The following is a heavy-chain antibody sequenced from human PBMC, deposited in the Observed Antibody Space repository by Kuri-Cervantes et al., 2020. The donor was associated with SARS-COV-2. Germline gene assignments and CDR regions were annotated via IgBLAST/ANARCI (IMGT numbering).Heavy chain of an antibody. CDR3: ARERILPRRAFGYEFDY. V-gene: IGHV1-2*02. J-gene: IGHJ4*02. D-gene: IGHD5-12*01. CDR2: INPNSGGT. Sequence: ASVKVSCKASGYTFTGYYMHWVRQAPGQGLEWMGWINPNSGGTNYSQKFQGRVTITRDTSASTAYMELSSLRSEDTAVYYCARERILPRRAFGYEFDYWGQGTLVTVSS. CDR1: GYTFTGYY.